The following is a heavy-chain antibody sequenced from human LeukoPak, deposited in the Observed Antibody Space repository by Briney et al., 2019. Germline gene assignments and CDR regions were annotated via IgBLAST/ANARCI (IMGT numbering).Heavy chain of an antibody. CDR1: GGSISSYY. D-gene: IGHD2/OR15-2a*01. J-gene: IGHJ3*02. Sequence: SETLSLTCTVSGGSISSYYWSWIRQPAGKGLEWIGRIDSSGSTNYNPSLKSRVTMSVDTSKNQFSLKLSSVTAADTAVYYCARDNKGTDAFDIWGQGTMVTVSS. CDR2: IDSSGST. V-gene: IGHV4-4*07. CDR3: ARDNKGTDAFDI.